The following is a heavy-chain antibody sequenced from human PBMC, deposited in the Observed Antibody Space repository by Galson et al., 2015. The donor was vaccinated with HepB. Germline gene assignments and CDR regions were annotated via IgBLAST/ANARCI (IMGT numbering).Heavy chain of an antibody. D-gene: IGHD1-1*01. V-gene: IGHV6-1*01. Sequence: CAISGDSVSSNSATWNWIRQSPSRGLEWLGRTYYRSKWYNDYAVSVKSRISINSDTSKNLFSLQLNSVNPEDTAVYYCARRMQSGIDAFDLWGQGTMVTVSS. J-gene: IGHJ3*01. CDR3: ARRMQSGIDAFDL. CDR2: TYYRSKWYN. CDR1: GDSVSSNSAT.